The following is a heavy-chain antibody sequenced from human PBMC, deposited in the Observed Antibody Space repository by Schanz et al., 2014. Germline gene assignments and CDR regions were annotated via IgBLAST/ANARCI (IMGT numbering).Heavy chain of an antibody. Sequence: EVQVVESGGGFVQPGGSLRLSCAASGFTFSSYVMNWVRQAPGRGLEWVSFISASGDSTSYADSVKGRFTISRDNSKNTLYLQMNSLRPEDTAVYYCAKEGSIYWDRSVDYWGQGTLVAVSS. CDR3: AKEGSIYWDRSVDY. J-gene: IGHJ4*02. D-gene: IGHD1-26*01. CDR2: ISASGDST. V-gene: IGHV3-23*04. CDR1: GFTFSSYV.